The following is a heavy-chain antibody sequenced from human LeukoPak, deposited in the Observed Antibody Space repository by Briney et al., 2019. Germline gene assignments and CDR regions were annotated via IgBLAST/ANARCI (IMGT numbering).Heavy chain of an antibody. CDR2: ISSSSSYI. CDR3: ARAGTPTYYYDSSGYYFDY. D-gene: IGHD3-22*01. V-gene: IGHV3-21*01. J-gene: IGHJ4*02. Sequence: GGSLRLSCAAPGFTFSSYSMNWVRQAPGKGLEWVSSISSSSSYIYYADSVKGRFTISRDNAKNSLYLQMNSLRAEDTAVYYCARAGTPTYYYDSSGYYFDYWGQGTLVTVSS. CDR1: GFTFSSYS.